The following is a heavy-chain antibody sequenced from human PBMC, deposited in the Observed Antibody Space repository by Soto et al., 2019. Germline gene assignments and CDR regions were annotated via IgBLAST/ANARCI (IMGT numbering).Heavy chain of an antibody. J-gene: IGHJ6*01. CDR3: AKAVPVGYPLQPYHYYGMDV. V-gene: IGHV3-30*18. D-gene: IGHD2-2*01. Sequence: QVQLVESGGGVVQPGRSLRLSCVASGFTFSRYGMHWVRQAPGKGLEWVALISYDGSNEYYADSVKGRFTISRDNYENTLYLQLNSLRPEDTAVYYCAKAVPVGYPLQPYHYYGMDVWGQGTTVTVSS. CDR2: ISYDGSNE. CDR1: GFTFSRYG.